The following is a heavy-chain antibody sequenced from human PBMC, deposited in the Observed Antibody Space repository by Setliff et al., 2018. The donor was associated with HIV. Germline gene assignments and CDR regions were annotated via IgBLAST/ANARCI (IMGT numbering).Heavy chain of an antibody. Sequence: GGSLRLSCVASGVSISDHEMGWVRQAPGKGLEWVSSISSSGGHIFYADSVKGRFTISRDNSKNTLYLQMNSLRAEDTALYYCARSSGYPYFDWWGQGTLVTVSS. J-gene: IGHJ4*02. D-gene: IGHD3-22*01. CDR1: GVSISDHE. CDR3: ARSSGYPYFDW. CDR2: ISSSGGHI. V-gene: IGHV3-21*01.